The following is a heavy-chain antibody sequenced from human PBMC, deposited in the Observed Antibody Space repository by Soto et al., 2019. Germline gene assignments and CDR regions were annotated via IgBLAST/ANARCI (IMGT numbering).Heavy chain of an antibody. V-gene: IGHV3-23*01. CDR3: AKDLTLTEPRDAFDI. CDR2: ISGTGDST. Sequence: GGSLRLSCAASGFTFSSYAMTWVRQVPGKGLEWVSAISGTGDSTYYSDSLKGRFTISRDNSKNTLFLQINSLRAEDTALYYCAKDLTLTEPRDAFDIWGQGTMVTVSS. CDR1: GFTFSSYA. J-gene: IGHJ3*02. D-gene: IGHD3-9*01.